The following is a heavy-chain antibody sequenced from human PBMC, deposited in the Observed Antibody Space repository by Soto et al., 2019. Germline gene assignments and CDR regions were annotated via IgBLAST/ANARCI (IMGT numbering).Heavy chain of an antibody. CDR1: GGSISNRNW. D-gene: IGHD5-12*01. V-gene: IGHV4-4*02. CDR3: ARDWEYSGNGGSCYYGMDV. J-gene: IGHJ6*02. Sequence: PSETLSLTCAVSGGSISNRNWWSWVRQPPGKGLEWIGEIYQGGSTNYNPSLKSRVTISVDKSKNLFSLKLSSVTAADTAVYYCARDWEYSGNGGSCYYGMDVWGQGTTVTVSS. CDR2: IYQGGST.